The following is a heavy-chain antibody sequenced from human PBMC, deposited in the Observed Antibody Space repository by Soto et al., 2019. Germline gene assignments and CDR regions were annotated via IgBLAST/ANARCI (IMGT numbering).Heavy chain of an antibody. CDR1: GFTFSSYA. CDR2: ISYDGSNK. Sequence: GESLKISCAASGFTFSSYAMHWVRQAPGKGLEWVAVISYDGSNKYYADSVKGRFTISRDNSKNTLYLQMNSLRAEDTAVYYCARAALRYFDWYYFDYWGQGTLVTVSS. V-gene: IGHV3-30-3*01. CDR3: ARAALRYFDWYYFDY. J-gene: IGHJ4*02. D-gene: IGHD3-9*01.